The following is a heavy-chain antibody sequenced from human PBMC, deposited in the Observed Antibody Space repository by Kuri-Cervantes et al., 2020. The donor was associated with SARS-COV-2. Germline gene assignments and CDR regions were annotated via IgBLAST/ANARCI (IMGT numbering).Heavy chain of an antibody. D-gene: IGHD3-3*01. V-gene: IGHV1-2*04. J-gene: IGHJ4*02. CDR1: RYTFTAYY. CDR2: INPNSSDT. CDR3: ARASRITIFGAVSLYFDY. Sequence: ASVKVSCKASRYTFTAYYIHWVRQAPGQGLEWMGWINPNSSDTNYSQKFQGWVTMTRDTSISTAYMELSRLKSDDTAVYYCARASRITIFGAVSLYFDYWGQGTLVTVSS.